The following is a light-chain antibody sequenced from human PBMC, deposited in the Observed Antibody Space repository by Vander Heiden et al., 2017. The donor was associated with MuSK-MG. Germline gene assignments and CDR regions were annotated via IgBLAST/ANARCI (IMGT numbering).Light chain of an antibody. CDR2: EDR. V-gene: IGLV3-10*01. Sequence: VSPGKTARTTCSGDPVPKKYAYWYQQKSGQAHGMVIYEDRKRPSGIPERFYGSSSWTTGTRPNRGDAGDEDADYYCYDLEINCNYWVFGGGTKLTVL. CDR3: YDLEINCNYWV. CDR1: PVPKKY. J-gene: IGLJ3*02.